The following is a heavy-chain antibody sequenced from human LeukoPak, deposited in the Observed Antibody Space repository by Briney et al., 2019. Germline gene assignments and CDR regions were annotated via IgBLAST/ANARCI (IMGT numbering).Heavy chain of an antibody. D-gene: IGHD5-18*01. CDR1: GGSFSGYY. V-gene: IGHV4-59*01. CDR2: IYYSGST. J-gene: IGHJ4*02. Sequence: SETLSLTCAVYGGSFSGYYWSWIRQPPGRGLEWIGYIYYSGSTNYKPSLKSRVTISLDTSKNQFSLKLSSVTAADTAVYYCARDPLGYSYGYFDYWGQGTLVTVSS. CDR3: ARDPLGYSYGYFDY.